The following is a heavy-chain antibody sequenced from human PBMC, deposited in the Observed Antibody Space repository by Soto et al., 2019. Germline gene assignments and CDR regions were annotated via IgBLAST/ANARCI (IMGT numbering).Heavy chain of an antibody. CDR3: ARRIHGSRTESFDP. D-gene: IGHD1-26*01. Sequence: QVQLQESGTGLVKPSQTLSLTCTVSGGSISSGDYYWSWIRQPPGKDLEWIGYIYYSGSTYYNPSLKRRVTIAVDTSKNQLSQKLSSVTAPGTGGYYCARRIHGSRTESFDPWGEGILVTVPS. J-gene: IGHJ5*02. V-gene: IGHV4-30-4*01. CDR2: IYYSGST. CDR1: GGSISSGDYY.